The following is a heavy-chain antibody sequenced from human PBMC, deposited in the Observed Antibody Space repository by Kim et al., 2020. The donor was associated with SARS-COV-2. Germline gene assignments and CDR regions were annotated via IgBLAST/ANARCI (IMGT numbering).Heavy chain of an antibody. CDR1: GFTFTSYA. J-gene: IGHJ5*02. CDR2: ISGSASDT. V-gene: IGHV3-23*01. D-gene: IGHD3-16*01. CDR3: AKEAFGWDFGRAPLRS. Sequence: GGSLRLSCAASGFTFTSYAMSWVRQAPGKGLEWVSTISGSASDTYYADSLKGRFTISRDISKNALYLLLNRLRAEDTAIYYCAKEAFGWDFGRAPLRSWGQGTLVTVSS.